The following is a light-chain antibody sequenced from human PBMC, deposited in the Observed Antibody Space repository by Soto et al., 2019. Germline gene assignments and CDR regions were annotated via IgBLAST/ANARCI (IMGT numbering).Light chain of an antibody. CDR3: QQLFMYPPT. CDR2: AAS. J-gene: IGKJ3*01. CDR1: QSISSY. V-gene: IGKV1-39*01. Sequence: DIQMTQSPSSLSASVGDRVTITCRASQSISSYLNWYQQKPGKAPKLLIYAASSLQSGVPSRCSGSGSGTDFTLTVSSLQPEDFATYYCQQLFMYPPTFGPGTKVDIK.